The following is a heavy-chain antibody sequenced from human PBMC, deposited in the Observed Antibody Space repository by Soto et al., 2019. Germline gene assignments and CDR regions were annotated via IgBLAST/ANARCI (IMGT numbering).Heavy chain of an antibody. CDR3: ARVERGTATPVVDAFDI. CDR1: GGSVNSGNYY. V-gene: IGHV4-34*01. Sequence: QVQLQQWGAGLLKPSETLSLTCAVFGGSVNSGNYYWSWIRQPPGKGLEWIGEMSHSGGTHFSPSLKSRVTISVDTSKNQFSLKMSSVTAADTALYYCARVERGTATPVVDAFDIWGPGTMVTVSS. CDR2: MSHSGGT. D-gene: IGHD2-21*02. J-gene: IGHJ3*02.